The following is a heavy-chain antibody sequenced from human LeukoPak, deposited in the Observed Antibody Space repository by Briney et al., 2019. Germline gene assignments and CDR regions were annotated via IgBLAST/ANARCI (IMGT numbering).Heavy chain of an antibody. CDR2: IYYSGST. CDR1: GGSISSYY. CDR3: AREADSPKGFHAVDI. V-gene: IGHV4-59*01. D-gene: IGHD3-22*01. Sequence: PSETLSLTCTVSGGSISSYYWSWIRQPPGNGLEWIGYIYYSGSTNYNPSLKSRVTISVDTSKKQFSLKLSSVTAADTAVYYCAREADSPKGFHAVDIWGQGTMVSVSS. J-gene: IGHJ3*02.